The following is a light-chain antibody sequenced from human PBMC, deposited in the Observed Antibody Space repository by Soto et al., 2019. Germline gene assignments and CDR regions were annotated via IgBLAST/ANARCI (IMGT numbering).Light chain of an antibody. Sequence: DIVMTQSPDSLAVSLGERATINCKSSQSVLYSSNNKNYLAWYQQKPGQPPRLLISWASTRESGVPDRFSGSGSGTDFTLTISTLQAEDVVVYYCQQYYSTPQTFGQGTKVEIK. CDR1: QSVLYSSNNKNY. CDR2: WAS. J-gene: IGKJ1*01. V-gene: IGKV4-1*01. CDR3: QQYYSTPQT.